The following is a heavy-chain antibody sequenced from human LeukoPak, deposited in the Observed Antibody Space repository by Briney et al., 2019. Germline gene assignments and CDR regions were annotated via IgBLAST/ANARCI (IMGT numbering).Heavy chain of an antibody. J-gene: IGHJ4*02. CDR2: ISGNGDYT. CDR3: ASSHLAYCSGGSCYSGY. D-gene: IGHD2-15*01. Sequence: PGGSLRLSCAASGFTFSSYTMSWVRQAPGKGLAWVSGISGNGDYTYYADSVKGRFTISRDNSKNTLYLQMNSLRAEDTAVYYCASSHLAYCSGGSCYSGYWGQGTLVTVSS. V-gene: IGHV3-23*01. CDR1: GFTFSSYT.